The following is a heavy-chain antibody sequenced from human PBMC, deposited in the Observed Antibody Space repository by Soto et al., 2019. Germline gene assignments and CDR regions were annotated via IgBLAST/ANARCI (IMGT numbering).Heavy chain of an antibody. J-gene: IGHJ6*02. CDR2: INHSGST. CDR3: ARLPSLYSSSWFSYYYYGMDV. V-gene: IGHV4-34*01. Sequence: SETLSLTCAVXGGSFSGYYWSWIRQPPGKGLEWIGEINHSGSTNYNPSLKSRVTISVDTSKNQFSLKLSSVTAADTAVYYCARLPSLYSSSWFSYYYYGMDVWGQGTTVTVSS. CDR1: GGSFSGYY. D-gene: IGHD6-13*01.